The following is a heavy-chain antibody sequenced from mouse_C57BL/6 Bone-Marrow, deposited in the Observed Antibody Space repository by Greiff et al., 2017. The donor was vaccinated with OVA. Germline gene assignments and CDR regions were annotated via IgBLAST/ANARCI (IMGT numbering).Heavy chain of an antibody. J-gene: IGHJ4*01. CDR3: ARLVPYYYGSSLYYAMDY. CDR1: GFNIKDYY. CDR2: IDPEDGET. Sequence: VHVKQSGAELVKPGASVKLSCTASGFNIKDYYMHWVKQRTEQGLEWIGRIDPEDGETKYAPKFQGKATITADTSSNTAYLQLSSLTSEDTAVYYCARLVPYYYGSSLYYAMDYWGQGTSVTVSS. V-gene: IGHV14-2*01. D-gene: IGHD1-1*01.